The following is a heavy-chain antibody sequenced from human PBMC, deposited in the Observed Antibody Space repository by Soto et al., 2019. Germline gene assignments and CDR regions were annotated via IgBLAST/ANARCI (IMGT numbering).Heavy chain of an antibody. D-gene: IGHD3-10*01. CDR2: INPQSGGT. CDR1: GYAFSDYY. Sequence: ASVKVSCKASGYAFSDYYMHWVRQAPGQGLERMGYINPQSGGTKYDQKFQDRVTMTRDTPKITVYMELRILTSKDTAVYYCARDRVRSPDGVDSFDFWGQGTLVTVSS. J-gene: IGHJ3*01. V-gene: IGHV1-2*02. CDR3: ARDRVRSPDGVDSFDF.